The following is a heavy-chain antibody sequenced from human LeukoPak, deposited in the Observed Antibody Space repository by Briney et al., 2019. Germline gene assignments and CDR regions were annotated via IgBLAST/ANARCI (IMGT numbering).Heavy chain of an antibody. CDR1: GFTFPAYA. Sequence: GGSLRLSCAASGFTFPAYAMNWVRQAPGKGLEWVSAISSNGNNMYYADSARGRFSISRDIAKNSLYLQMNSLKVEDTGVYYCARDISGADDAFDIWGQGTMVIVSS. D-gene: IGHD1-26*01. V-gene: IGHV3-21*01. CDR2: ISSNGNNM. J-gene: IGHJ3*02. CDR3: ARDISGADDAFDI.